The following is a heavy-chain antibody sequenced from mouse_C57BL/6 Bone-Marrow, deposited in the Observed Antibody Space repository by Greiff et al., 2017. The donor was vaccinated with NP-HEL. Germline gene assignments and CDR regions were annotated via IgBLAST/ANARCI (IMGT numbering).Heavy chain of an antibody. D-gene: IGHD2-13*01. J-gene: IGHJ4*01. V-gene: IGHV7-3*01. Sequence: EVKVVESGGGLVQPGGSLSLSCAASGFTFTDYYMSWVRQPPGKALEWLGFIRNKANGYTTEYSASVKGRFTISRDNSQSILYLQMNALRAEDSATYYCARYGSKVNYYAMDYWGQGTSVTVSS. CDR1: GFTFTDYY. CDR3: ARYGSKVNYYAMDY. CDR2: IRNKANGYTT.